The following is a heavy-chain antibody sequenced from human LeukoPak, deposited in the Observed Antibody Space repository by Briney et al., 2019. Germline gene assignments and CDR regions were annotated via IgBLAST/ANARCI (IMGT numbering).Heavy chain of an antibody. CDR3: ARHVSGRWFGDDYPYYADV. J-gene: IGHJ6*02. CDR1: GGSISGYY. CDR2: IDPYGGS. V-gene: IGHV4-34*01. D-gene: IGHD3-10*01. Sequence: SETLSLTCSVSGGSISGYYWSWIRQPPGKGLEWIGEIDPYGGSNYNPSLKSRVTISVDTSKNQFSLKLNSVTAAYTALYYCARHVSGRWFGDDYPYYADVWGQGTTVT.